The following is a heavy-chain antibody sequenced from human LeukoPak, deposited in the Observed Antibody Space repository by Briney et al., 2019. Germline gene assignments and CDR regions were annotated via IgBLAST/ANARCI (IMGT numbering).Heavy chain of an antibody. CDR2: ICYSGTT. D-gene: IGHD1/OR15-1a*01. J-gene: IGHJ2*01. V-gene: IGHV4-39*01. CDR1: GASISSNSYC. CDR3: ARHLNSYWYFNL. Sequence: SETLSLTCTVSGASISSNSYCWGWVRQPPGKGLEWIGSICYSGTTYYNPALKSRVTISVDTSKNQFSLKLSSVTAADTAVYYRARHLNSYWYFNLWGRGTLVTVSS.